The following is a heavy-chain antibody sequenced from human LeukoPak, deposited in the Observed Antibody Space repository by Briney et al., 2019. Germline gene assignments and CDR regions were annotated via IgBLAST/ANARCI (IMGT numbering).Heavy chain of an antibody. Sequence: GGSLRLSCAASGFTFSSYSMNWVRQAPGKGLEWVSSISSSSSYIYYADSVKGRFTISRDNAKNSLYLQMNSLRAEDTAVYYCARVHYSNYGPDYWGQGTLVTVSS. V-gene: IGHV3-21*01. CDR2: ISSSSSYI. CDR3: ARVHYSNYGPDY. CDR1: GFTFSSYS. J-gene: IGHJ4*02. D-gene: IGHD4-11*01.